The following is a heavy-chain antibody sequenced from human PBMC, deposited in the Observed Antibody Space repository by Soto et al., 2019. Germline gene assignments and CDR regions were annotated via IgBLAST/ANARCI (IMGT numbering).Heavy chain of an antibody. CDR3: AGRGESAPNGYLFY. Sequence: GGSLRLSCATSGFTFSTSAMSWVRQAPGKGLEWVSTITDSGHDSSYADSVKGRFTISRDNSRNTLFVQMNSLRPEDTAIYYCAGRGESAPNGYLFYWGRGTLVTVSS. V-gene: IGHV3-23*01. D-gene: IGHD3-22*01. J-gene: IGHJ4*02. CDR1: GFTFSTSA. CDR2: ITDSGHDS.